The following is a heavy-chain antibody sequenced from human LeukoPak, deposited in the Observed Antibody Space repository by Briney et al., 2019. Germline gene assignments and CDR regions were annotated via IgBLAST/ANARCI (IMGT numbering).Heavy chain of an antibody. V-gene: IGHV4-61*02. D-gene: IGHD3-22*01. CDR3: ARGRDYDRSGPPGY. Sequence: SETLSLTCTVSGGSISSGSYYWSWIRQPAGKGLEWIGRIYTSGSTNYNPSLKSRVTISVDTSKNQFSLKLSSVTAADTAVYYCARGRDYDRSGPPGYWGQGTLVTVSS. CDR1: GGSISSGSYY. J-gene: IGHJ4*02. CDR2: IYTSGST.